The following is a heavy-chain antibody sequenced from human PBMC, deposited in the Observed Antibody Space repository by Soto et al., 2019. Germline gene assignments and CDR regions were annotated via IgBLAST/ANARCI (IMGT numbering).Heavy chain of an antibody. CDR1: GYTFTSYG. D-gene: IGHD3-3*01. J-gene: IGHJ3*02. Sequence: ASVKVSCKASGYTFTSYGISWVRQAPGQGLEWMGWISAYNGNTNYAQKLQGRVTMTTDTSTSTAYMELRSLRSDDTAVYYCARVLGRRITTFGVVIDAFDIWGQGTMVTVSS. CDR2: ISAYNGNT. CDR3: ARVLGRRITTFGVVIDAFDI. V-gene: IGHV1-18*04.